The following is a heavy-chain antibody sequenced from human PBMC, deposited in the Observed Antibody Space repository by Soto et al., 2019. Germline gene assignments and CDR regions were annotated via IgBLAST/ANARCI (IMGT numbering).Heavy chain of an antibody. Sequence: SVKVSCKASGGTFSSYAISWVRQAPGQGLEWMGGIIPIFGTANYAQKFQGRVTITADESTSTAYMELSSLRSEDTAVYYCARGYCSGGSCYSRDYYYYGMDVWGQGTTVTVSS. D-gene: IGHD2-15*01. CDR2: IIPIFGTA. CDR1: GGTFSSYA. CDR3: ARGYCSGGSCYSRDYYYYGMDV. J-gene: IGHJ6*02. V-gene: IGHV1-69*13.